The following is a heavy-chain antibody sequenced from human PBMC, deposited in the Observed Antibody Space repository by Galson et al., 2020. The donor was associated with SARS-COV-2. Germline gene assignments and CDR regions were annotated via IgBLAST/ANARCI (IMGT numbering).Heavy chain of an antibody. CDR2: IYPGDSDT. V-gene: IGHV5-51*01. J-gene: IGHJ4*02. CDR1: GYNFNTYW. D-gene: IGHD5-18*01. Sequence: GESLKISCQASGYNFNTYWIGSVRQMPGKGLEWMGIIYPGDSDTRYSPSFQGQVTISADRSINTAYLQWNSLKASDTAIYYCARHRTPGGYSYGSFNSWGRGTLVTVSS. CDR3: ARHRTPGGYSYGSFNS.